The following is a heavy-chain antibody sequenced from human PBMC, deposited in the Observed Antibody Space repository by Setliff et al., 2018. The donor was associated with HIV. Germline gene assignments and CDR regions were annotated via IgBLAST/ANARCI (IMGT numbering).Heavy chain of an antibody. J-gene: IGHJ4*02. CDR3: VRERDDLTGYYQDY. D-gene: IGHD3-9*01. CDR2: IYSNGIT. CDR1: GGSIGVDC. Sequence: LSLTCTVSGGSIGVDCWSWIRQPPGKGLEWIGYIYSNGITRYNPSLKSRVTISLDTSKIEFSLTLKSVTAADTAVYYCVRERDDLTGYYQDYWGQGTLVTVSS. V-gene: IGHV4-4*09.